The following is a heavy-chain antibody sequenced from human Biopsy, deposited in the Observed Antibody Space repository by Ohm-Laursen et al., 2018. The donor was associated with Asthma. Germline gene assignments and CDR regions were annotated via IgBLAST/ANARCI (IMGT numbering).Heavy chain of an antibody. CDR3: ARCQVGYSSGWSLLLKKIYYSGMDV. V-gene: IGHV1-69*01. CDR2: IMTDFGTT. Sequence: SSVKVSCKAPGGTYSNFAISWVRQAPGQGLEWLGGIMTDFGTTNYAQKFQGRVTITADESTSTAYMEATSLRSEDTAIYYCARCQVGYSSGWSLLLKKIYYSGMDVWGQGTAVTVSS. CDR1: GGTYSNFA. D-gene: IGHD6-19*01. J-gene: IGHJ6*02.